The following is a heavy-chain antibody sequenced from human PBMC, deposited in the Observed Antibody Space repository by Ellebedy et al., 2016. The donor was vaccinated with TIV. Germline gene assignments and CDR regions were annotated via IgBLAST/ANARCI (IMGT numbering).Heavy chain of an antibody. V-gene: IGHV3-33*07. CDR2: IWHDGSNK. J-gene: IGHJ4*02. D-gene: IGHD3-22*01. Sequence: GESLKISCAASGFTFSSYGMYWVRQAPGKGLEWVAVIWHDGSNKFYADSVKDRFTISRDNFKNTLYLQMNSLRAEDTAVYYCARDDDSNGFYYYLDYWGQGTLVTVSS. CDR1: GFTFSSYG. CDR3: ARDDDSNGFYYYLDY.